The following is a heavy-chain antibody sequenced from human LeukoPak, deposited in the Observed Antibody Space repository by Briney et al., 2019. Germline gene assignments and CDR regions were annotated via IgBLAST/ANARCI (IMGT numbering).Heavy chain of an antibody. Sequence: ASVKVSCKASGYTFTSYGISWVRQAPGQGLEWMGWISAYNGYTKYAEKLQGRVTMTTEPSTSTAYMELRSLRSDDTAVYYCARAKYDSSGYYWFDPWGQGTLVTVSS. CDR2: ISAYNGYT. CDR3: ARAKYDSSGYYWFDP. CDR1: GYTFTSYG. D-gene: IGHD3-22*01. J-gene: IGHJ5*02. V-gene: IGHV1-18*01.